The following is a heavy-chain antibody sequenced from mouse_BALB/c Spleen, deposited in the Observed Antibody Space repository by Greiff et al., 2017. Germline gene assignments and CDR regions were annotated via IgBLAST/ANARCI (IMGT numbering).Heavy chain of an antibody. V-gene: IGHV5-6*01. CDR1: GFTFSSYG. CDR3: ASYYYGSSYAMDY. D-gene: IGHD1-1*01. CDR2: ISSGGSYT. Sequence: EVQVVESGGDLVKPGGSLKLSCAASGFTFSSYGMSWVRQTPDKRLEWVATISSGGSYTYYPDSVKGRFTISRDNAKNTLYLQMSSLKSEDTAMYYCASYYYGSSYAMDYWGQGTSVTVSS. J-gene: IGHJ4*01.